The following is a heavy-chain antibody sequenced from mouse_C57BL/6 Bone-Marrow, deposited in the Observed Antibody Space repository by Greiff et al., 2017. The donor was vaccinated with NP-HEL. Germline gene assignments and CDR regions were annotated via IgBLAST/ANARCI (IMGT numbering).Heavy chain of an antibody. V-gene: IGHV5-6*01. CDR3: ARLGLAWFAY. CDR2: ISSGGSYT. Sequence: VQVVESGGDLVKPGGSLKLSCAASGFTFSSYGMSWVRQTPDKRLEWVATISSGGSYTYYPDSVKGRFTISRDNAKNTLYLQMSSLKSEDTAMYYCARLGLAWFAYWGQGTLVTVSA. CDR1: GFTFSSYG. D-gene: IGHD6-1*01. J-gene: IGHJ3*01.